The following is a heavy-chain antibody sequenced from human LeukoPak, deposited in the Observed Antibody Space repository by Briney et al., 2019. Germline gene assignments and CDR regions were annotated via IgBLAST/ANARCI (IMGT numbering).Heavy chain of an antibody. CDR1: GGSISSSSYY. J-gene: IGHJ6*03. CDR2: IHYSGST. CDR3: ARGPYGDLYYYYMDV. V-gene: IGHV4-61*05. D-gene: IGHD4-17*01. Sequence: SETLSLTCTVSGGSISSSSYYWGWIRQPPGKGLEWIGYIHYSGSTNYNPSLKSRVTISVDTSKNQFSLKLSSVTAADTAVYYCARGPYGDLYYYYMDVWGKGTTVTISS.